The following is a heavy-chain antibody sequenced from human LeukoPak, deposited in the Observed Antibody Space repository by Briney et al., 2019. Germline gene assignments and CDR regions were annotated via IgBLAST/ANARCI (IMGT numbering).Heavy chain of an antibody. V-gene: IGHV4-34*01. D-gene: IGHD6-19*01. Sequence: SETLSLTCAVYGGSFSGYYWSWIRQPPGKGLGWIGEINHSGSTNYNPSLKSRVTISVDTSKNQFSLKLSSVTAADTAVYYCARADSSGWYRGLLDYWGQGTLVTVSS. CDR1: GGSFSGYY. J-gene: IGHJ4*02. CDR3: ARADSSGWYRGLLDY. CDR2: INHSGST.